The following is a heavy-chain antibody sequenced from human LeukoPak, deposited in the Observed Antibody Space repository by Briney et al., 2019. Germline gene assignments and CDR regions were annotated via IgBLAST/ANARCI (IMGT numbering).Heavy chain of an antibody. CDR1: GFTFDNYA. CDR3: AKKHCSTTGCYASGACFDY. D-gene: IGHD2-2*01. CDR2: ISWNSGNI. J-gene: IGHJ4*02. Sequence: GGSLRLSCAASGFTFDNYAMHWVRQAPGKGLEWVSGISWNSGNIGYADSVKGRFTISRDNAKNSLYLQMNSLRAEDTALYYCAKKHCSTTGCYASGACFDYWGQGTLVTVSS. V-gene: IGHV3-9*01.